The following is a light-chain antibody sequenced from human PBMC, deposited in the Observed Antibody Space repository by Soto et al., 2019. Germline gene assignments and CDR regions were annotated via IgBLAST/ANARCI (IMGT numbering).Light chain of an antibody. CDR2: GAS. Sequence: EIVMTQSPATLSVSPGEGATLSCRASENVDTNLAWYQHKPGQAPRLLIYGASTRAAGVPARFSGSGSGTEFTLTISSLESEDVAVYYCQQRSNWPPITFGQGTRLEI. CDR3: QQRSNWPPIT. CDR1: ENVDTN. J-gene: IGKJ5*01. V-gene: IGKV3-15*01.